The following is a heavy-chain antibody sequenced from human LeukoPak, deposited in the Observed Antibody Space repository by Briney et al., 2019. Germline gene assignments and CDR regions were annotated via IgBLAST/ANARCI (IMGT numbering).Heavy chain of an antibody. CDR3: ARQPGGTAAFDI. J-gene: IGHJ3*02. Sequence: SETLSLTCTVSGASIDSYYWSWVRHPPGKGLEWIGYTHYSGDIKYNPSLKSRLTISVDTSKNEFSLVLTSVTAADTALYYCARQPGGTAAFDIWAQGTMVTVS. D-gene: IGHD1-14*01. CDR1: GASIDSYY. CDR2: THYSGDI. V-gene: IGHV4-59*08.